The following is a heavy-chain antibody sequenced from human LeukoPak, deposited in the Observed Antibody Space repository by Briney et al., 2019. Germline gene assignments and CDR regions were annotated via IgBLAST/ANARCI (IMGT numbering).Heavy chain of an antibody. J-gene: IGHJ4*02. CDR3: ARGRGGSSSAPSLN. V-gene: IGHV3-7*01. D-gene: IGHD6-6*01. CDR2: IKQDGSEK. CDR1: GFTFSSYW. Sequence: QPGGSLRLSCAASGFTFSSYWMSWVRQAPGKGLEWVANIKQDGSEKYYVDSVKGRFTISRDDAKNSLYLQMNSLGAEDTAVYYCARGRGGSSSAPSLNWGQGTLVTVSS.